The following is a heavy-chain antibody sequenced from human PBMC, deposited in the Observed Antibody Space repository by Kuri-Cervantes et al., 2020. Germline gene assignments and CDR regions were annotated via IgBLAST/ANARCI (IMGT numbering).Heavy chain of an antibody. CDR3: AFSLSYDSSGYFFDY. D-gene: IGHD3-22*01. J-gene: IGHJ4*02. CDR1: GGTFSSYA. V-gene: IGHV1-69*05. CDR2: IIPIFGTA. Sequence: SVKVSCKASGGTFSSYAISGVRQAPGQGLEWMGGIIPIFGTANYAQKFQGRVTITTDESTSIAYMELSSLRSEDTAVYYCAFSLSYDSSGYFFDYWGQGTLVTVSS.